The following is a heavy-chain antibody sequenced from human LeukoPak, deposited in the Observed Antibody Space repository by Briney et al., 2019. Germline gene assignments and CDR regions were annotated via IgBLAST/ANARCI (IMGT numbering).Heavy chain of an antibody. CDR3: ARGKFYYGTTGYDYYFDY. J-gene: IGHJ4*02. Sequence: SETLSLTCTVSGGSISTYYWTWIRQPPGKGLERIGYIYYSGSTNYNPSLKSRVTISVDTSKNQSSLKLSSVTAADTAVYFCARGKFYYGTTGYDYYFDYWGQGTLVTVSS. V-gene: IGHV4-59*01. CDR2: IYYSGST. D-gene: IGHD3-22*01. CDR1: GGSISTYY.